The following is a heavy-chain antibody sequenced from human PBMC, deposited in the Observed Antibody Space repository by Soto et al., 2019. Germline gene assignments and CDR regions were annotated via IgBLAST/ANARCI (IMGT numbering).Heavy chain of an antibody. Sequence: QVQLVQSGAEVKKPGSSVKVSCKASGVTFSSYAISLVRQAPGQGLEWMGGIIPIFGTANYAQKFQGRVTITADKSTSTAYMELSSLRSEDTAVYDCARMKFRGYSYWDEIDYWGQGTLVTVS. CDR2: IIPIFGTA. CDR1: GVTFSSYA. D-gene: IGHD5-18*01. CDR3: ARMKFRGYSYWDEIDY. V-gene: IGHV1-69*06. J-gene: IGHJ4*02.